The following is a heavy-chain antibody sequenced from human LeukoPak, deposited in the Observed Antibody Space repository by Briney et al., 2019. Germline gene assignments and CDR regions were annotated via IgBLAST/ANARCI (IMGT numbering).Heavy chain of an antibody. J-gene: IGHJ3*02. CDR3: AREQYGSDDALDI. Sequence: PGGSLRLSCAASGFTFSDYGMHWVRQAPGKGREGVAVIWYDGSNKYYAASVKGRFTVSRDNSKNTLDLQMSSLRAEDTAVYYCAREQYGSDDALDIWGQGTLVTVSS. CDR1: GFTFSDYG. V-gene: IGHV3-33*01. D-gene: IGHD3-10*01. CDR2: IWYDGSNK.